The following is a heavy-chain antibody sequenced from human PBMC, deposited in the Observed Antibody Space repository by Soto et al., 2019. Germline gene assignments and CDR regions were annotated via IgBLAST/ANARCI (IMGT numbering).Heavy chain of an antibody. CDR1: GYTFTSYG. J-gene: IGHJ6*02. V-gene: IGHV1-18*01. Sequence: QVQLVQSGADVKKPGASVKVSCKASGYTFTSYGISWVRQAPGQGLEWMGWISGYNGNTNYAQKFRGRVTMTTDTSTSTAYMELRSLRSDDTAVYYCARSETYYYASGSSSYGMDVWGRGTTVTVSS. D-gene: IGHD3-10*01. CDR2: ISGYNGNT. CDR3: ARSETYYYASGSSSYGMDV.